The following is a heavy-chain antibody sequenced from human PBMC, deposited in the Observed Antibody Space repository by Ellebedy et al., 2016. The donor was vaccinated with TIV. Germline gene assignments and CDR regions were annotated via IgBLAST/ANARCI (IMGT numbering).Heavy chain of an antibody. CDR2: IDYSGNT. J-gene: IGHJ5*02. V-gene: IGHV4-59*08. D-gene: IGHD3-22*01. Sequence: SETLSLTCTVSGGSISSYFWSWIRQPPGKGLEWIGYIDYSGNTNYNPSLQSRVTVSVDTSKNQFSLKLSPVTAADTAVYFCARHDPRYYESSGFYYGGWFDPWGQGTLVTVSS. CDR1: GGSISSYF. CDR3: ARHDPRYYESSGFYYGGWFDP.